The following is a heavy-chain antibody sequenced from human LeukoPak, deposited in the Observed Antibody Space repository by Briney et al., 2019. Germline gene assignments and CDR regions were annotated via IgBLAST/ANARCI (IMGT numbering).Heavy chain of an antibody. D-gene: IGHD5-24*01. J-gene: IGHJ4*02. V-gene: IGHV4-59*01. CDR2: IYYTGST. CDR3: ARVKDGYNYFDY. Sequence: SETDSLTCTVSGGSFTFNHWSWIRQPPGRELEWIGYIYYTGSTVYNPSLQSRLSMSIDTSKNQFSLKLSSVTAADTGVYYCARVKDGYNYFDYWGRGSLVTVSS. CDR1: GGSFTFNH.